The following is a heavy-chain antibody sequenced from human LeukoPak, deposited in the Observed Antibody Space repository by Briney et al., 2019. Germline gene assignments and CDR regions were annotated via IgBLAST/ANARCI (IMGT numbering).Heavy chain of an antibody. CDR2: IYYNRAT. J-gene: IGHJ4*02. CDR1: GDSVRNGDYS. D-gene: IGHD4/OR15-4a*01. CDR3: SYDYGGY. Sequence: PSQTLSLTCVVSGDSVRNGDYSWSWVRQPPGKGLEWIGLIYYNRATYYNPSLKRRVTISVDRSKNQFSLRLSSVTAADTAVYYCSYDYGGYWGQGTLVTVSS. V-gene: IGHV4-30-2*01.